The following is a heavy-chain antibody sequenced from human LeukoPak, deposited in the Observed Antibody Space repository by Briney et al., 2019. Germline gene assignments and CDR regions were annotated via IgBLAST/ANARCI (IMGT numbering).Heavy chain of an antibody. J-gene: IGHJ4*02. CDR3: AKGVGPSARTGRVFDF. V-gene: IGHV3-23*01. Sequence: PGASQRLSCPPAGFTVSSYAMRSAHHAPGVWLEWLSILTDSGGEMALAESVKGRFSISRDNSKKTLYLQMNSLRADDKAVYYCAKGVGPSARTGRVFDFWGERTLVSVSS. CDR1: GFTVSSYA. D-gene: IGHD2-2*01. CDR2: LTDSGGEM.